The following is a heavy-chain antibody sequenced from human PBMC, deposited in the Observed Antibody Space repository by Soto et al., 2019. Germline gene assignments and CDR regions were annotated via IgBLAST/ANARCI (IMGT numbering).Heavy chain of an antibody. CDR2: ISWNSGSI. CDR3: AKVSYPYYYGSGSYYNDPFDY. J-gene: IGHJ4*02. Sequence: EVQLVESGGGLVQPGRSLRLSCAASGFTFDDYAMHWVRQAPGKGLEWVSGISWNSGSIGYADSVKGRFTISRDNAKHSLYLQMNSLRAEDTALYYCAKVSYPYYYGSGSYYNDPFDYWGQGTLVTVSS. V-gene: IGHV3-9*01. D-gene: IGHD3-10*01. CDR1: GFTFDDYA.